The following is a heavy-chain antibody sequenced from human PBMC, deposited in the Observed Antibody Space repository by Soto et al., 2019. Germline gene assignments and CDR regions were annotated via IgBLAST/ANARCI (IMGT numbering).Heavy chain of an antibody. Sequence: QVQLQESGPGLVKPSQTLSLTCTVSGGSISSGGYYWSWIRQHPGKGLEWIGYIYYSGSTHYNPSLKSQVTISVDTSKNQFSLKLSSVTAADTAVYYCARDGRSYYYYGMDVWGQGTTVTVSS. CDR3: ARDGRSYYYYGMDV. V-gene: IGHV4-31*01. CDR2: IYYSGST. CDR1: GGSISSGGYY. J-gene: IGHJ6*02. D-gene: IGHD1-26*01.